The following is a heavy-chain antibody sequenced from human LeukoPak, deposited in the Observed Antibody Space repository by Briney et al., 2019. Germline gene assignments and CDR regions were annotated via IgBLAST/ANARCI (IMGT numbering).Heavy chain of an antibody. V-gene: IGHV3-23*01. CDR2: INDNGAGT. CDR3: ANSNYQAYYFDY. J-gene: IGHJ4*02. D-gene: IGHD4-11*01. CDR1: GFTFSSYA. Sequence: PGGSLRLSCAASGFTFSSYAMSWVRQAPGKGLKWVSTINDNGAGTYYADSVKGRFTISRDNSKNTLYLQMNSLRAEDTAVYYCANSNYQAYYFDYWGQGTLVTVSS.